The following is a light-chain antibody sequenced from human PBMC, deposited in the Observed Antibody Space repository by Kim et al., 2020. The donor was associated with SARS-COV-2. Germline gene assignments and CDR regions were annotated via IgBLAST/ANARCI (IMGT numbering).Light chain of an antibody. J-gene: IGKJ4*01. Sequence: EIVMTQSPATLSVSPGDGATLSCRASQSVSSNLAWYHQKPGQAPRLLFSAASTRATGFPARFSGSGSGTEFTLTISSLQSEDFAVYYCQQYNDWPLTFGGGTKVDIK. CDR1: QSVSSN. CDR2: AAS. CDR3: QQYNDWPLT. V-gene: IGKV3-15*01.